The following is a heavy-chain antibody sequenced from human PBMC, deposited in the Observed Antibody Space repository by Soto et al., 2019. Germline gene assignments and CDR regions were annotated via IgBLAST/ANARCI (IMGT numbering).Heavy chain of an antibody. J-gene: IGHJ6*02. V-gene: IGHV1-18*01. CDR3: ARGDYEVYYYYGMDV. Sequence: GASVKVSCKASGYTFTSYGISWVRPAPGQGLEWMGWISAYNGNTNYAQKLQGRVTMTTDTSTSTAYMELRSLRSDDTAVYYCARGDYEVYYYYGMDVWGQGTTVTVSS. D-gene: IGHD4-17*01. CDR2: ISAYNGNT. CDR1: GYTFTSYG.